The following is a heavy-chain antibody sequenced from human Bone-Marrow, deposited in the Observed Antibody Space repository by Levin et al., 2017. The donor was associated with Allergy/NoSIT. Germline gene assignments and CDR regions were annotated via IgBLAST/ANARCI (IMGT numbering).Heavy chain of an antibody. V-gene: IGHV3-21*01. CDR3: ARGIIGDVRVAHKEAFDV. Sequence: GGSLRLSCTVSGFTFSIYSINWVRQAPGKGLEWVSSISSSGSDMYYVDSVRGRFTISRDNAKNSLTLQMNSLRAEDTAVYYCARGIIGDVRVAHKEAFDVWGQGTMVTVSS. D-gene: IGHD2-8*02. CDR1: GFTFSIYS. CDR2: ISSSGSDM. J-gene: IGHJ3*01.